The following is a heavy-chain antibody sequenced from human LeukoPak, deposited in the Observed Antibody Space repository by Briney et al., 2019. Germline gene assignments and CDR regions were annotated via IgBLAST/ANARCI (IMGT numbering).Heavy chain of an antibody. CDR1: GGSFSGYY. D-gene: IGHD3-22*01. V-gene: IGHV4-34*01. Sequence: SETLSLTCAVYGGSFSGYYWSWIRQPPGKGLEWIGEINHSGSTNYNPSLKSRVTISVDTSKNQFSLKLSSVTAADTAVYYCASGGDSSGYYYGGFDYWGQGTLVTVSP. CDR2: INHSGST. J-gene: IGHJ4*02. CDR3: ASGGDSSGYYYGGFDY.